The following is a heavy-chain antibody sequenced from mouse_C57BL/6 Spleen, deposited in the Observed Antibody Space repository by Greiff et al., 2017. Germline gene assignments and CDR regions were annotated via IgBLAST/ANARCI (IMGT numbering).Heavy chain of an antibody. V-gene: IGHV1-42*01. CDR3: ARQLRLGAWFAY. CDR2: INPSTGGT. D-gene: IGHD3-2*02. J-gene: IGHJ3*01. Sequence: EVKLMESGPELVKPGASVKISCKASGYSFTGYYMNWVKQSPEKSLEWIGEINPSTGGTTYNQKFKAKATLTVDKSSSTAYMQLKSLTSEDSAVYYCARQLRLGAWFAYWGQGTLVTVSA. CDR1: GYSFTGYY.